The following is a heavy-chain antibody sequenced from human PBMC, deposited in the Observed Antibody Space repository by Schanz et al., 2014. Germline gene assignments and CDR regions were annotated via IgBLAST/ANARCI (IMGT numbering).Heavy chain of an antibody. D-gene: IGHD1-1*01. CDR1: GFIFSSYN. Sequence: EVQLVESGGCLVKPGGSLRLSCVASGFIFSSYNMNWVRQSPGKGREWVSFLSSDSRHLYYVESAKGRFTISRDNATDSLYLQMDSLRGADTDVYDCARDGIAATTDFEYWGQGVLVTVSS. J-gene: IGHJ4*02. CDR2: LSSDSRHL. V-gene: IGHV3-21*06. CDR3: ARDGIAATTDFEY.